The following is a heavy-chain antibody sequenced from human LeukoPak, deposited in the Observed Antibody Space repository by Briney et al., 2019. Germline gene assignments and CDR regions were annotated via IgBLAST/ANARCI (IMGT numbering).Heavy chain of an antibody. CDR1: EFTFSDYG. J-gene: IGHJ5*02. CDR3: ARAPGYTSGWLNWFDP. V-gene: IGHV3-23*01. CDR2: ISSGGGYT. D-gene: IGHD6-19*01. Sequence: GGSLRLSCAASEFTFSDYGMTWVRQAPGEGLEWVSAISSGGGYTYYADSVKGRFTISRGNSKNTLYLQMNSLRAGDTAVYYCARAPGYTSGWLNWFDPWGQGTLVTVSS.